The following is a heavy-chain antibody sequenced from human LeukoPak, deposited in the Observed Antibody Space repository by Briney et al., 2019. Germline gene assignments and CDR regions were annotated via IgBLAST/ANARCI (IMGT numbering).Heavy chain of an antibody. CDR3: AKGPVLMVFANWFDP. V-gene: IGHV3-23*01. Sequence: GGSLRLSCAASGFTFSSYAMSWVRQAPGKGLEWVSAISGSGGSTYYADSVKGRFTIPRDNSKNTLYLQMNSLRAEDTAVYYCAKGPVLMVFANWFDPWGQGTLVTVSS. CDR1: GFTFSSYA. J-gene: IGHJ5*02. D-gene: IGHD2-8*01. CDR2: ISGSGGST.